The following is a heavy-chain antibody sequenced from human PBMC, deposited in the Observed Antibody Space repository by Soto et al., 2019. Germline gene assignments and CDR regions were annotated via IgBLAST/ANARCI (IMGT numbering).Heavy chain of an antibody. CDR2: IKSKTDGGTT. Sequence: PGGSLRLSCAASGFTFSNAWMNWVRQAPGKGLEWVGRIKSKTDGGTTDYAAPVKGRFTISRDDSKNTLYLQMNSLKTEDTAVYYCTTVVTAPELYYYYYGMDVWGQGTTVTVSS. CDR1: GFTFSNAW. J-gene: IGHJ6*02. D-gene: IGHD2-21*02. CDR3: TTVVTAPELYYYYYGMDV. V-gene: IGHV3-15*07.